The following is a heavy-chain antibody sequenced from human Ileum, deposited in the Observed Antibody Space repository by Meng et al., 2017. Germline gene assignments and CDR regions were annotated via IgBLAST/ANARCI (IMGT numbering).Heavy chain of an antibody. CDR1: SGSISSNTY. CDR3: ARHGGYSQDF. CDR2: ISHSGSA. J-gene: IGHJ4*02. D-gene: IGHD4-23*01. V-gene: IGHV4-4*02. Sequence: QVQRQESGPGLVRPSGTLSLTCAASSGSISSNTYWSWVRQPPGKGLEWIGQISHSGSAYYNPSLKSRVTMSVDKSKSQFSLMLTSVTAADTAIYYCARHGGYSQDFWGQGTLVTVSS.